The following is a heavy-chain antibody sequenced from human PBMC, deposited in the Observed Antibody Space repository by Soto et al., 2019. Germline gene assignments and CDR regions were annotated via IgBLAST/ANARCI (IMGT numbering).Heavy chain of an antibody. Sequence: GGSLRLSCAASGFTFSGYSVNWVRQAPGKGLEWVSSISSSSSYIYYADSVKGRFTISRDNAKNSLYLQMNSLRAEDTAVYYCARDFFPPQDDYWGQGTLVTVSS. J-gene: IGHJ4*02. V-gene: IGHV3-21*01. CDR3: ARDFFPPQDDY. CDR2: ISSSSSYI. CDR1: GFTFSGYS.